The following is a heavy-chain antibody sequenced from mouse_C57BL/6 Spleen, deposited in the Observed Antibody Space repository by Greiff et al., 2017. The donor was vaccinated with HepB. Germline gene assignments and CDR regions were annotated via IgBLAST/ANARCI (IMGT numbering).Heavy chain of an antibody. CDR1: GYAFSSYW. CDR3: ARGDYSSSGWFAD. V-gene: IGHV1-80*01. Sequence: VQLQQSGAELVKPGASVTISCKASGYAFSSYWMNWVKQRPGKGLEWIGQIYPGEGDTNYNGKFKGKATLTADKSSSTAYMQLSSLTSEDSAVYFCARGDYSSSGWFADWGQGTLVTVSA. D-gene: IGHD2-5*01. CDR2: IYPGEGDT. J-gene: IGHJ3*01.